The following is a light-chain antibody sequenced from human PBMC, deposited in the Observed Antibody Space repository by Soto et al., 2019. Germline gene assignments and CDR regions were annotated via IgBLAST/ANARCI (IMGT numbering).Light chain of an antibody. V-gene: IGKV3-11*01. J-gene: IGKJ4*01. CDR1: QSVGGY. CDR2: DAS. Sequence: EIVLTQSPATLSLSPGERATLSCRASQSVGGYLDWYQQKPGQAPRLLIYDASNRASGIPARFSGCGSGTDFTLTISSLEPEDLAVYYCHQRSNWPPLTFGGGTKVEIK. CDR3: HQRSNWPPLT.